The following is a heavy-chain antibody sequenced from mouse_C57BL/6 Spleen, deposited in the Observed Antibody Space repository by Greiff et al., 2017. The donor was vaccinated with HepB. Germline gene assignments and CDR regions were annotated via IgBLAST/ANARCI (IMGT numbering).Heavy chain of an antibody. J-gene: IGHJ2*01. CDR1: GFTFSDYG. CDR3: ASAYYSNQYYFYY. V-gene: IGHV5-17*01. D-gene: IGHD2-5*01. Sequence: EVQGVESGGGLVKPGGSLKLSCAASGFTFSDYGMHWVRQAPEKGLEWVAYISSGSSTIYYADTVKGRFTISRDNAKNTLFLPMTSLRSEDTAMYYCASAYYSNQYYFYYWGQGTTLTVSS. CDR2: ISSGSSTI.